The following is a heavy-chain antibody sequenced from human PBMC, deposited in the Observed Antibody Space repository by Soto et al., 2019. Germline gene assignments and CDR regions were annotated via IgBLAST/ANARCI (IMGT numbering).Heavy chain of an antibody. CDR2: ISGSGGST. D-gene: IGHD3-22*01. CDR3: AKSGRKGDYYDSSGYFKKAAA. CDR1: GFTFSSCA. J-gene: IGHJ5*02. Sequence: PGGSLRLSCAASGFTFSSCAMSWVRQAPGKGLEWVSAISGSGGSTYYADSVKGRFTISRDNSKNTLYLQMNSLRAEDTAVYYCAKSGRKGDYYDSSGYFKKAAAWGQGTLVTVSS. V-gene: IGHV3-23*01.